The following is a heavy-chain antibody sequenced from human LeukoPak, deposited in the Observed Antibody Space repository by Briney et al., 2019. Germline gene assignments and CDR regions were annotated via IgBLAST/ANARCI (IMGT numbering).Heavy chain of an antibody. CDR3: ARTGYSTVTTPYMDV. CDR1: GDSITGYY. V-gene: IGHV4-38-2*02. Sequence: KPSETLSLTCSVSGDSITGYYWGWIRQPPGKGLEWIGSIYHSGSTYYHPSLKSRVTISVDTSKNQFSLKLSSVTAADTAVYYCARTGYSTVTTPYMDVWGKGTTVTVSS. D-gene: IGHD4-17*01. J-gene: IGHJ6*03. CDR2: IYHSGST.